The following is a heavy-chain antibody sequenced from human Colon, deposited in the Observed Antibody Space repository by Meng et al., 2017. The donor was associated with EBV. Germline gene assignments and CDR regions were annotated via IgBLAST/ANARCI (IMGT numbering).Heavy chain of an antibody. Sequence: QVQLQGSGTGLVKPSQTLSLTCTFSGGSISSGNHYWSWIRQHPGKGLEYIGYIYYSGSTYYNPSLKSRVIISVDTSKNQFSLRLNSVTAADTAVYYCASLYGDSSVWYLDLWGRGTLVTVSS. J-gene: IGHJ2*01. CDR1: GGSISSGNHY. D-gene: IGHD4-17*01. CDR3: ASLYGDSSVWYLDL. CDR2: IYYSGST. V-gene: IGHV4-31*03.